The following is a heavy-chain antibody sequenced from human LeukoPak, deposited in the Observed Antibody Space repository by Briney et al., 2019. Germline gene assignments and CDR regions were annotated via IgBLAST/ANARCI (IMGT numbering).Heavy chain of an antibody. V-gene: IGHV4-61*02. Sequence: PSETLSLTRTVSGDSMSGGNYYWSWIRQPAGKGLEWIGRIYTSGSTNYNPSLKSRVTISVDTSKNQFSLKLSSVTAADTAVYYCARDRYYYDSSGFDFWGQGTLVTVSS. CDR3: ARDRYYYDSSGFDF. CDR2: IYTSGST. D-gene: IGHD3-22*01. CDR1: GDSMSGGNYY. J-gene: IGHJ5*01.